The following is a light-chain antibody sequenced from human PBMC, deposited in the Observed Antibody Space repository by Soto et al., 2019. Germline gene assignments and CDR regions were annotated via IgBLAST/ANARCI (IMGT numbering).Light chain of an antibody. Sequence: AIRMTQSPSSLSATTGGRVTLTWRASQSIRTYLGWYQQSPGKAPKVLIFGASSLQSGVPSRFSGSGSGTDFTLTISSLQPEDSATYYCLQDFSYPRTFGQGTKVDIK. CDR1: QSIRTY. J-gene: IGKJ1*01. CDR3: LQDFSYPRT. V-gene: IGKV1-6*01. CDR2: GAS.